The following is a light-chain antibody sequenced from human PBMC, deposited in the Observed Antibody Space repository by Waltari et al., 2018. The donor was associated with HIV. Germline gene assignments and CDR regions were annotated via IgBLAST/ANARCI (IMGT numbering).Light chain of an antibody. CDR1: SSDIGKYDF. J-gene: IGLJ2*01. CDR3: SSYAGKGHILV. CDR2: QVS. V-gene: IGLV2-8*01. Sequence: QSALRQPPSASAAPGQSVTITCIGDSSDIGKYDFYSWSHRHPGKTPILIIYQVSQRPSRVSDRFTGSKSGSVASLTVAGLRTEDEADSDCSSYAGKGHILVFGGGTKLTVL.